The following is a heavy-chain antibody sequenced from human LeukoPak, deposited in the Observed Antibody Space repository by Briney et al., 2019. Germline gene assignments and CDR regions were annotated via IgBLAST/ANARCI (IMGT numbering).Heavy chain of an antibody. Sequence: ASVKVSCKASGGTFSSYAISWVRQAPGQGLEWMGRIIPILGIANYAQKFQGRVTITADKSTSTAYMELSSLRSEDTAVYYCATPTLPGYSSGWYDYWGQGTLVTVSS. V-gene: IGHV1-69*04. CDR3: ATPTLPGYSSGWYDY. J-gene: IGHJ4*02. CDR1: GGTFSSYA. D-gene: IGHD6-19*01. CDR2: IIPILGIA.